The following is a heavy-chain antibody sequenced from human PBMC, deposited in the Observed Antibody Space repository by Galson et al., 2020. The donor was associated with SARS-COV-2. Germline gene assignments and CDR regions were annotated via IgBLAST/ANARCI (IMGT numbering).Heavy chain of an antibody. CDR3: ARDKYYDFLTGYLGGNPSAHHSGMAV. CDR2: ISSNGGSK. J-gene: IGHJ6*02. CDR1: GFTFSSYA. Sequence: GESLKISCAASGFTFSSYAMQWVRQAPGKGLEYVSVISSNGGSKHYANSVKGRFTISRDNSKNTLYLQMGSLRAEDMAVYYCARDKYYDFLTGYLGGNPSAHHSGMAVWGQGTTVIVSS. D-gene: IGHD3-9*01. V-gene: IGHV3-64*01.